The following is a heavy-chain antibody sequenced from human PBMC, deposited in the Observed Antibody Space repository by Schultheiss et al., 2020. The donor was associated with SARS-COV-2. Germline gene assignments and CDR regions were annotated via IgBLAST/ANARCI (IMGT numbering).Heavy chain of an antibody. CDR1: GFTFSSYE. Sequence: GGSLRLSCAASGFTFSSYEMNWVRQAPGKGLEWVSYISSSGSTIYYADSVKGRFTISRDNAKNSLYLQMNSLRAEDTAVYYCARPLAYYDFWSGYYSDYYGMDVWGHGTTVTVSS. CDR2: ISSSGSTI. J-gene: IGHJ6*02. D-gene: IGHD3-3*01. V-gene: IGHV3-48*03. CDR3: ARPLAYYDFWSGYYSDYYGMDV.